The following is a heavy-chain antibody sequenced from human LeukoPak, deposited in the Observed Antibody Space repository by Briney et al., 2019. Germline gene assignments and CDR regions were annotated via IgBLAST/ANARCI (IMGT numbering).Heavy chain of an antibody. CDR3: TRHSDSSGWYAGIDAFDI. Sequence: PGGSLRLSCAASGFTFSGSAMHWVRQSSGKGLEWVGRIGSRANTYATAYAASVKGRFTISRDDPTNRAYLQMNSLKTEDTAVYYCTRHSDSSGWYAGIDAFDIWGQGTMVTVSS. CDR2: IGSRANTYAT. CDR1: GFTFSGSA. J-gene: IGHJ3*02. D-gene: IGHD6-19*01. V-gene: IGHV3-73*01.